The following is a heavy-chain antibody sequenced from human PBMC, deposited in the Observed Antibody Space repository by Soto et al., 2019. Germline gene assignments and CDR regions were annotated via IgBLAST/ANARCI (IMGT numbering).Heavy chain of an antibody. CDR2: IYHSGST. CDR1: W. D-gene: IGHD6-13*01. CDR3: ASKRRAAGTDY. J-gene: IGHJ4*02. Sequence: WWSWVRQPPGKGLEWIGEIYHSGSTNYNPSLKSRVTISLDKSKNQFSLKLSSVTAADTAVYYCASKRRAAGTDYWGQGTLVTVSS. V-gene: IGHV4-4*02.